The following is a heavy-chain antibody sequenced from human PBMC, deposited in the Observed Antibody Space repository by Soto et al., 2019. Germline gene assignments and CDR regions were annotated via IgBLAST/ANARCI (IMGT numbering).Heavy chain of an antibody. Sequence: QVQLVQSGPEVRRPGSSVKVSCKTSGGTLSSSAISWVRQAPGQGLEWMGGIIPIFGTAKFAQKFQGRVTITADEFTNTAYMELNSLRSEDTAIYYCARITGTAPYYFDSWGHGTLVTVSS. V-gene: IGHV1-69*01. D-gene: IGHD1-7*01. CDR2: IIPIFGTA. CDR3: ARITGTAPYYFDS. J-gene: IGHJ4*01. CDR1: GGTLSSSA.